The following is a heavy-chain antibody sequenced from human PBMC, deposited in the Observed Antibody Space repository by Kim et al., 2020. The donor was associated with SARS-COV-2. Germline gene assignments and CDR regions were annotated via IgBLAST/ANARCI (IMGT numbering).Heavy chain of an antibody. D-gene: IGHD5-12*01. J-gene: IGHJ5*02. Sequence: ADSGKGRFTTSRANPKNTLYLQMSSLGVEDTAMYYCARGIASSGFAGCFDPWGQGTLVTVSS. V-gene: IGHV3-30*15. CDR3: ARGIASSGFAGCFDP.